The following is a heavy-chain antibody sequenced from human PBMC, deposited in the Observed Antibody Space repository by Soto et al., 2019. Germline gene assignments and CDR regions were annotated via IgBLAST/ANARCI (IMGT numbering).Heavy chain of an antibody. J-gene: IGHJ3*01. CDR3: XRXXTKWLTXAFXX. V-gene: IGHV1-18*01. CDR1: GYTFISYG. Sequence: HVQLVXSGAEVKKPGXSLXVSCKASGYTFISYGVSWVRQAPGQGLEWLGWISPYNGITNYAQKFXXXXTMTXXTXXXXXXXXXXXXXXXXXXXXYXXRXXTKWLTXAFXXWGQ. D-gene: IGHD2-8*01. CDR2: ISPYNGIT.